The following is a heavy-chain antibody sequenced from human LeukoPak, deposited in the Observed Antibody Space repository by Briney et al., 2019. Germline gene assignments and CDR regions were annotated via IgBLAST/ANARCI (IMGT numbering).Heavy chain of an antibody. CDR3: ARDLMGIGYCGVFYY. CDR1: GFTFSNYY. Sequence: MPGGSLRLSCAASGFTFSNYYMGWIRQAPGKGLEWVSYISSSGNTIYYADSVKGRFTMSSDNAKNSLYLQMNSLRAEDTAVYYCARDLMGIGYCGVFYYWGQGTLVTVSS. J-gene: IGHJ4*02. CDR2: ISSSGNTI. D-gene: IGHD6-13*01. V-gene: IGHV3-11*01.